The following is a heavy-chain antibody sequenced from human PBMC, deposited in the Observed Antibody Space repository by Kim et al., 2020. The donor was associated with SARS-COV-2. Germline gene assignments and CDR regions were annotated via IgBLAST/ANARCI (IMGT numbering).Heavy chain of an antibody. CDR3: AIEALFCGGRCYHFDY. J-gene: IGHJ4*01. D-gene: IGHD2-15*01. V-gene: IGHV3-48*02. CDR2: ISSSTSSI. CDR1: GFTFSTYG. Sequence: GGSLRLSCAASGFTFSTYGMSWVRLAPGKGLEWVSYISSSTSSIYYTDSVRGRVTISRDNAKNSLYLQMNSLRDEDTAVYYCAIEALFCGGRCYHFDYWG.